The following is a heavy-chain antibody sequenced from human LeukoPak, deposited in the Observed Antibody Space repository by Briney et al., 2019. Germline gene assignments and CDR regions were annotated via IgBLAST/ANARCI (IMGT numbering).Heavy chain of an antibody. J-gene: IGHJ4*02. CDR3: TRFYDTNSFYY. V-gene: IGHV6-1*01. Sequence: SQTLSLTCAISGDSVSGSSVAWNWIRQSPSRGLEWLGRTYYRSKWLVDYAESLKGRITINADTSKNQLSLQLHSVTPEDTAIYYCTRFYDTNSFYYWGQGTLVTVSS. CDR1: GDSVSGSSVA. CDR2: TYYRSKWLV. D-gene: IGHD3-16*01.